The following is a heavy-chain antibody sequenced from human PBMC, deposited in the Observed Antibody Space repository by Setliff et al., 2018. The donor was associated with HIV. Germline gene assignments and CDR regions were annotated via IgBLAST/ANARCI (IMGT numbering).Heavy chain of an antibody. Sequence: GASVKVSCKASGYKFTGHHIQWMRQAPGHGLEWMGRINPNIGETQYARKFQGRIIMTRDTSINTVDMELSSLTSDDTTLYYCARQDIPTGYYLFDYWGQGTQVTVSS. CDR2: INPNIGET. D-gene: IGHD3-9*01. CDR1: GYKFTGHH. V-gene: IGHV1-2*06. CDR3: ARQDIPTGYYLFDY. J-gene: IGHJ4*02.